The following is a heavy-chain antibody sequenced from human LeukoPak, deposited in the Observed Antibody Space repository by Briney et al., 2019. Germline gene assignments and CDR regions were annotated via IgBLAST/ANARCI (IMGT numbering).Heavy chain of an antibody. CDR3: ARDLCTSSSCPNNWIDP. Sequence: SQTLSLTCAISGDSVSSNSAAWNWIRQSPSRGLEWLERTYYRSKWYNNYAISVKSRITINPDTSKNQFSLQLNSVTPEDTAVYYCARDLCTSSSCPNNWIDPWGQGTLVTVSS. V-gene: IGHV6-1*01. CDR1: GDSVSSNSAA. D-gene: IGHD2-2*01. J-gene: IGHJ5*02. CDR2: TYYRSKWYN.